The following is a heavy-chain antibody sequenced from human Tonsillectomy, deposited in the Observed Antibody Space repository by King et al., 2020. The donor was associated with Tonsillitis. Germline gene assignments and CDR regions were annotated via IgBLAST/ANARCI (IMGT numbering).Heavy chain of an antibody. D-gene: IGHD3-3*01. CDR2: MNPNSGNT. CDR3: ARAQYYDFWSGYYSYDYGMDV. J-gene: IGHJ6*02. CDR1: GYTFTSYD. Sequence: QLVQSGAEVKKPGASVKVSCKASGYTFTSYDINWVRQATGQGLEWMGWMNPNSGNTGYAQKFQGRVTMTRNTSISTAYMELSSLRSEDTAVYYCARAQYYDFWSGYYSYDYGMDVWGQGTTVTVSS. V-gene: IGHV1-8*01.